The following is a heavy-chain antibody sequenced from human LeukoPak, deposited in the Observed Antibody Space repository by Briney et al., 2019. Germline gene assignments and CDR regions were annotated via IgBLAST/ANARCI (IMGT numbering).Heavy chain of an antibody. CDR3: ARGVVAPFNWFDP. D-gene: IGHD2-15*01. CDR2: IYYNGNT. J-gene: IGHJ5*02. V-gene: IGHV4-59*01. Sequence: PSETLSLTCTVSGGSISNYYWSWIRQPPGKGLEGIGYIYYNGNTNYNPSLKNRVTISVDTSENQFSLKLSSVTAADAAVYYCARGVVAPFNWFDPWGQGTQVTVSS. CDR1: GGSISNYY.